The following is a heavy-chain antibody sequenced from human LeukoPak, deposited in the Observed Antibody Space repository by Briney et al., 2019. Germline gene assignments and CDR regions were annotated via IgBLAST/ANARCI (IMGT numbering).Heavy chain of an antibody. Sequence: PGGSLRLSCAASGFTFSGNRMSWVRQGPGKGLEWVANINQGGSDEYYVDSVKGRFTISRDNANNFLYLQMNSLRGEDTAVYYCTRDRSRAEDDWGQGTLVTVSS. V-gene: IGHV3-7*01. CDR2: INQGGSDE. D-gene: IGHD1-14*01. CDR3: TRDRSRAEDD. CDR1: GFTFSGNR. J-gene: IGHJ4*02.